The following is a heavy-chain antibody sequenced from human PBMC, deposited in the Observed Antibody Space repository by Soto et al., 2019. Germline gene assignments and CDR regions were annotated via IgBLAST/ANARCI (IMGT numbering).Heavy chain of an antibody. CDR2: INAGNGNT. J-gene: IGHJ5*02. CDR3: ARGPLVTKLNWFDP. CDR1: VYTFTHYA. D-gene: IGHD4-17*01. Sequence: EASVKVSCKASVYTFTHYAIHCGRQAPGQRLEWMGWINAGNGNTRYSQKFQGRVTITRDTSASTAYMELSSLRSEDTSVYYCARGPLVTKLNWFDPWGQGTLVTVSS. V-gene: IGHV1-3*01.